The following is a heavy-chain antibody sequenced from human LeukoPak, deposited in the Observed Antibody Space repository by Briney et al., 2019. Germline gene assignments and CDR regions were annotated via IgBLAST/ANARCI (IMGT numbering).Heavy chain of an antibody. CDR3: AKDLLQDYDFWSGYYTGMDV. V-gene: IGHV3-23*01. CDR2: ISGSGGST. J-gene: IGHJ6*03. CDR1: GFTFSCYA. D-gene: IGHD3-3*01. Sequence: GGSLRLSCAASGFTFSCYAMSWVRQAPGKGLEWVSTISGSGGSTYYADSVKGRFTISRDNSKNTLYLQMNSLRAEDTAVYYCAKDLLQDYDFWSGYYTGMDVWGKGTTLTVSS.